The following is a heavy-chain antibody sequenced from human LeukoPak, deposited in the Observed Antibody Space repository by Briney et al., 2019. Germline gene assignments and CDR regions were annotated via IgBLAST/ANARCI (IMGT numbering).Heavy chain of an antibody. D-gene: IGHD2-21*02. J-gene: IGHJ6*03. Sequence: ASVKVSCKASGYTFTDFYTHWVRQAPGQGLEWMGWSNPNSGDTQYAQKFQGRVTMTTDTSMTTAYMELGRLRSDDTAVYYCARGVTARGFYYYMDVWGKGTTVTISS. V-gene: IGHV1-2*02. CDR1: GYTFTDFY. CDR3: ARGVTARGFYYYMDV. CDR2: SNPNSGDT.